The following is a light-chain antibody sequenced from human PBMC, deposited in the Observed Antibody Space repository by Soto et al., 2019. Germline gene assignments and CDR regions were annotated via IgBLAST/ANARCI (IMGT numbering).Light chain of an antibody. CDR2: DVS. CDR1: SSDVGGYNY. J-gene: IGLJ2*01. V-gene: IGLV2-14*01. CDR3: SSYTSSIPLVV. Sequence: QSVLTQPASVSGSPGQSITVSCTGTSSDVGGYNYVSWYQQHPGKAPKLMIYDVSNRPSGVSNRFSGSKSGNTASLTISGLQAEDEADYYCSSYTSSIPLVVFGGGTKLTVL.